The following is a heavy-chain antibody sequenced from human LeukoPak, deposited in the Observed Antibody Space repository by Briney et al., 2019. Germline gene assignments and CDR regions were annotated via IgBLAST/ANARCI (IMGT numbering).Heavy chain of an antibody. V-gene: IGHV1-69*13. CDR1: GGTFSNYA. D-gene: IGHD5-18*01. CDR2: IIPIFGTA. J-gene: IGHJ4*02. Sequence: SVKVSCKASGGTFSNYAISWVRQAPGQGLEWMGGIIPIFGTANYAQKFQGRVTITADESTSTAYMELSSLRSEDTAVYYCARGPLRGYSYGGHIDYWGQGTLVTVSS. CDR3: ARGPLRGYSYGGHIDY.